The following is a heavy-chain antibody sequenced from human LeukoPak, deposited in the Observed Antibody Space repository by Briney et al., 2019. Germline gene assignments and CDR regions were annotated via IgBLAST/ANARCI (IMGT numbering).Heavy chain of an antibody. CDR3: ASTIAAAGPDAFDI. J-gene: IGHJ3*02. D-gene: IGHD6-13*01. CDR1: GFTFSSYW. Sequence: GGSLRLSCAASGFTFSSYWMSWVRQAPGKGLEWVANIKQDGSEEYYVDSVKGRSTISRDNTKNSLYLQMNSLRAEDTAVYYCASTIAAAGPDAFDIWGQGTMVTVSS. CDR2: IKQDGSEE. V-gene: IGHV3-7*01.